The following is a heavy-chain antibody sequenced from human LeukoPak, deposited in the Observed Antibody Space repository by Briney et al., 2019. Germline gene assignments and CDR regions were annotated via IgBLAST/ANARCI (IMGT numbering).Heavy chain of an antibody. CDR3: ARGGWTTMVRGVIIPPSFDY. CDR1: GFSFNFFG. J-gene: IGHJ4*02. V-gene: IGHV3-30*02. Sequence: GGSLRLSCAASGFSFNFFGMHWVRQAPGKGLEWVAFIRYDGINTHYADSVRGRFTISRDNSKNTLYLQMNSLRVEDTAVYYCARGGWTTMVRGVIIPPSFDYWGQGTLVTVSS. CDR2: IRYDGINT. D-gene: IGHD3-10*01.